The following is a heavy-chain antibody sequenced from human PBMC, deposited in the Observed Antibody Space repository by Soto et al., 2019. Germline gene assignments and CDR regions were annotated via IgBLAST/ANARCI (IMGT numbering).Heavy chain of an antibody. J-gene: IGHJ6*02. CDR2: IYYSGST. Sequence: SETLSLTCTVSGGSISSSSYYWGWIRQPPGKGLEWIGSIYYSGSTYYNPSLKSRVTISVDTSKNQFSLKLSSVTAADTAVYYCARVFGEYDYYYYGMDVWGQGTTVTVS. CDR3: ARVFGEYDYYYYGMDV. CDR1: GGSISSSSYY. V-gene: IGHV4-39*01. D-gene: IGHD3-10*01.